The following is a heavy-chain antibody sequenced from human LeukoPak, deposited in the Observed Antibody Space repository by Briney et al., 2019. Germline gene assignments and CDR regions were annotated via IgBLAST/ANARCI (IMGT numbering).Heavy chain of an antibody. CDR1: GFSFDDYT. CDR3: ARDKPPPYYYDSSGIFDY. D-gene: IGHD3-22*01. V-gene: IGHV3-43*01. J-gene: IGHJ4*02. Sequence: GGSLRLSCAGSGFSFDDYTMHWVRQAPGKGLEWVSLISWDGHSTYYADSVKGRFTISRDNSKNTLYLQMNSLRAEDTAVYYCARDKPPPYYYDSSGIFDYWGQGTLVTVSS. CDR2: ISWDGHST.